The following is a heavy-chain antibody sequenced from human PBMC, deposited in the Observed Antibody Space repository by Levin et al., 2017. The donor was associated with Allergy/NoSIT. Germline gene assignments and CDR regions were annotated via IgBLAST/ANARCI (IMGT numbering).Heavy chain of an antibody. D-gene: IGHD3-9*01. V-gene: IGHV4-30-4*01. CDR3: ASRNYDILTGLDAFDI. CDR1: GGSISSGDYY. Sequence: SQTLSLTCTVSGGSISSGDYYWSWIRQPPGKGLEWIGYIYYSGSTYYNPSLKSRVTISVDTSKNQFSLKLSSVTAADTAVYYCASRNYDILTGLDAFDIWGQGTMVTVSS. J-gene: IGHJ3*02. CDR2: IYYSGST.